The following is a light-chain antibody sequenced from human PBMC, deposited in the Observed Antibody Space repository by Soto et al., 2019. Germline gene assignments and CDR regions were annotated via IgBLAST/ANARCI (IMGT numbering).Light chain of an antibody. V-gene: IGLV2-11*01. CDR2: NVN. CDR1: SSDVGSYDY. J-gene: IGLJ1*01. Sequence: QSALIQPPSVSGSPGQSVTISCTGTSSDVGSYDYVSWYQQHPGTVPKPMIYNVNTRPSGVPDRFSGSKSGNTASLTVSGLQAEDEADYYCGSYAGSDTYVFGTGTKVTVL. CDR3: GSYAGSDTYV.